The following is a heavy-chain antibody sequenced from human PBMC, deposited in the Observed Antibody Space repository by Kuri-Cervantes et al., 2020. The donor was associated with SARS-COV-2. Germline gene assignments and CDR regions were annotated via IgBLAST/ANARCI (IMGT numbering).Heavy chain of an antibody. D-gene: IGHD6-13*01. CDR2: INHSGST. V-gene: IGHV4-4*02. J-gene: IGHJ4*02. Sequence: SETLSLTCAVSGGSISSSNWWSWVRQPPGKGLEWIGEINHSGSTNYNPSLKSRVTISVDTSKNQFSLKLSSVTAADTAVYYCARPYSSSWYGGFDYWGQGTLVTVSS. CDR3: ARPYSSSWYGGFDY. CDR1: GGSISSSNW.